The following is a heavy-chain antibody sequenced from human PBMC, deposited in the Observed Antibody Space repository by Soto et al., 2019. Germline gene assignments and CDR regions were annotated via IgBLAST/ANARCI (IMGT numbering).Heavy chain of an antibody. J-gene: IGHJ6*02. D-gene: IGHD3-22*01. CDR3: ASSYYYDSSGYSSLYYYYGMDV. CDR2: INAGNGNT. V-gene: IGHV1-3*01. CDR1: GYTFTSYA. Sequence: AASVKVSCKASGYTFTSYAMHWVRQAPGQRLEWMGWINAGNGNTKYSQMFQGRVTITRDTSASTAYMELSSLRSEDTAVYYCASSYYYDSSGYSSLYYYYGMDVWGQGTTVTVSS.